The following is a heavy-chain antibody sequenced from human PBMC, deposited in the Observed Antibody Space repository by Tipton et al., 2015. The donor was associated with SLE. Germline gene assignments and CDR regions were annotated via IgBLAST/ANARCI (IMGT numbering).Heavy chain of an antibody. Sequence: GLVKPSETLSLTCTVSGGSIISSTSYWGWIRLSPRKGLEWMGSIYYTGSSDYNPSLESRITISVDTSKNHFSLKLRSVTTADTGVYYCARHGPPILTGLDSWGQGTLVTVSS. D-gene: IGHD3-9*01. CDR2: IYYTGSS. CDR1: GGSIISSTSY. CDR3: ARHGPPILTGLDS. V-gene: IGHV4-39*01. J-gene: IGHJ4*02.